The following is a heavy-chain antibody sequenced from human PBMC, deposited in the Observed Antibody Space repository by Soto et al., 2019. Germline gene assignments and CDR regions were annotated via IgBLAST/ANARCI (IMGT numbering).Heavy chain of an antibody. CDR2: ISWNSGSI. CDR1: GFTFDDYA. Sequence: PGGSLRLSCAASGFTFDDYAMHWVRQAPGKGLEWVSGISWNSGSIGYADSVKGRFTISRDNAKNSLYLQMNSLRAEDTALYYCAKDMYGSSSEVLFDYWGQGTLVTVSS. J-gene: IGHJ4*02. V-gene: IGHV3-9*01. CDR3: AKDMYGSSSEVLFDY. D-gene: IGHD6-6*01.